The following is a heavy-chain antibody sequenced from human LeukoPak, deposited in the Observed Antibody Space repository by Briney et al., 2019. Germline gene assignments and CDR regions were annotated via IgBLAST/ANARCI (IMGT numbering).Heavy chain of an antibody. V-gene: IGHV3-48*03. Sequence: GGSLRLSCAASGFTFSGSEMNWVRQAAGKGLEWVSYISCSGSTIKYPDSEKGRFTISRDNAKNSLSLQMSSLRAEGTAVYYCAREGSGWHYFDYWGQGTLVTVSS. J-gene: IGHJ4*02. CDR1: GFTFSGSE. D-gene: IGHD6-19*01. CDR2: ISCSGSTI. CDR3: AREGSGWHYFDY.